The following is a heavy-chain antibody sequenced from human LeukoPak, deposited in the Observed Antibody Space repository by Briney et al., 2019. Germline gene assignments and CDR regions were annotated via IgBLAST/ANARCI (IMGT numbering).Heavy chain of an antibody. CDR1: GYTFTGYY. V-gene: IGHV1-2*06. J-gene: IGHJ5*02. D-gene: IGHD3-10*01. CDR2: LNPNSGGT. CDR3: ARLRVLSYGSGSYTFDP. Sequence: GASVKVSCKASGYTFTGYYMHWVRQAPGQGREWMGRLNPNSGGTNYAQKFQGRVTMTRDTSISTAYMELSRLRSNDTTVYYCARLRVLSYGSGSYTFDPWGQGTLVTVSS.